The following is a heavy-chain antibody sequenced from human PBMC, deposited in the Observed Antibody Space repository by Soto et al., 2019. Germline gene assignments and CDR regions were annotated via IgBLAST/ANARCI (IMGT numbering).Heavy chain of an antibody. CDR3: AKDGSGYDSSWEEYYNWFDP. D-gene: IGHD5-12*01. J-gene: IGHJ5*02. V-gene: IGHV3-30*18. CDR2: ISYDGSNK. Sequence: GGSLRLSCAASGFTFSSYGMHWVRQAPGKGLEWVAVISYDGSNKYYADSVKGRFTISRDNSKNTLYLQMNSLRAEDTAVYYCAKDGSGYDSSWEEYYNWFDPWGQGTLVTVSS. CDR1: GFTFSSYG.